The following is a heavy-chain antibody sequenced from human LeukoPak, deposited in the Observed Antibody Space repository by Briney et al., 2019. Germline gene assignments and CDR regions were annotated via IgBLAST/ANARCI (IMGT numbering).Heavy chain of an antibody. D-gene: IGHD3-10*01. Sequence: GASVKVSCKASGGTFSSYAISWVRQAPGQGLEWMGGIIPIFGTANYAQKFQGRVTITADESTSTAYMELSSLRSGDTAVYYCARDGSGSYEYYYYGMDVWGQGTTVTVSS. CDR3: ARDGSGSYEYYYYGMDV. V-gene: IGHV1-69*13. J-gene: IGHJ6*02. CDR2: IIPIFGTA. CDR1: GGTFSSYA.